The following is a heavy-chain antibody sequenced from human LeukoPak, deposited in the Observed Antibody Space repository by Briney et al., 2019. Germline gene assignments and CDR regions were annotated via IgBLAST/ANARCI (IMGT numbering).Heavy chain of an antibody. Sequence: PGGSLRLSCAASGFTFSNFAMHWVRQAPGKGLEWLAVISYTGSNKYYADSVKGRFTISRDNSKNTLYLQMNSLRAEDTAVYYCARDPDSSGYTVFDYWGQGTLVTVSS. D-gene: IGHD3-22*01. J-gene: IGHJ4*02. CDR1: GFTFSNFA. CDR2: ISYTGSNK. CDR3: ARDPDSSGYTVFDY. V-gene: IGHV3-30*04.